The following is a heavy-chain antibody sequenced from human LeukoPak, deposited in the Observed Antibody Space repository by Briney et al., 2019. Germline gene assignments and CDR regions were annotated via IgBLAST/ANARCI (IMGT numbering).Heavy chain of an antibody. CDR3: ARTSYTSGCMDY. CDR1: GFTVSSNY. CDR2: IYSGVST. D-gene: IGHD6-19*01. Sequence: GGSLRLSCAGSGFTVSSNYMNWVRQTPGKGLEWVSVIYSGVSTDYADSVKGRFTISRDNSKNTLYLQMNSLRVEDTAVYYCARTSYTSGCMDYWGQGTLVTVSS. V-gene: IGHV3-66*01. J-gene: IGHJ4*02.